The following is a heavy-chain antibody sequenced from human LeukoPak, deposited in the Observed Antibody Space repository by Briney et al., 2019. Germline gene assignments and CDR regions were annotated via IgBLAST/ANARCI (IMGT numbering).Heavy chain of an antibody. Sequence: GGSLRLSCAASGFTFSSYWMHWVRQAPGKGLVWVSRINSDGSSTSYADSVKGRFTISRDNAKNTLYLQMNSLRAEDTAVYYCARLDSGSYPSDAFDIWGQGPMVTVSS. J-gene: IGHJ3*02. CDR1: GFTFSSYW. CDR2: INSDGSST. D-gene: IGHD1-26*01. CDR3: ARLDSGSYPSDAFDI. V-gene: IGHV3-74*01.